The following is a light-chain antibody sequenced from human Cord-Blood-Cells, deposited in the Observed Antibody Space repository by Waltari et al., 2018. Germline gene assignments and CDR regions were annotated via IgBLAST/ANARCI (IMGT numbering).Light chain of an antibody. J-gene: IGLJ2*01. Sequence: QSALTQPRSVSGSPGQSVTISCTGTSSDVGGYNYVSWYPQHPGKAPKLMIYDVSKRPSGVPVRFSCSKSGNTASLTISGLQAEDEADYYCCSYAGSYTVVFGGGTKLTVL. V-gene: IGLV2-11*01. CDR2: DVS. CDR3: CSYAGSYTVV. CDR1: SSDVGGYNY.